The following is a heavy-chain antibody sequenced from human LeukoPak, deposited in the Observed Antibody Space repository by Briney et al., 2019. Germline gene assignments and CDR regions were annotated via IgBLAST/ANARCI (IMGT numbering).Heavy chain of an antibody. D-gene: IGHD3-22*01. CDR2: INHSGST. J-gene: IGHJ4*02. CDR3: ARDSGNNYYDSSVTVGTPYYFDY. V-gene: IGHV4-34*01. Sequence: GSLRLSCAASGFTFSNYYMSWIRQPPGKGLEWIGEINHSGSTNYNPSLKSRVTISVDTSKNQFSLKLSSVTAADTAVYYCARDSGNNYYDSSVTVGTPYYFDYWGQGTLVTVSS. CDR1: GFTFSNYY.